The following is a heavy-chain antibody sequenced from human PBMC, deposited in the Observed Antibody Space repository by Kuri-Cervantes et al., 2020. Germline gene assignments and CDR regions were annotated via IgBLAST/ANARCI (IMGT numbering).Heavy chain of an antibody. CDR3: ARAGSSADWDV. V-gene: IGHV3-21*04. J-gene: IGHJ6*02. CDR1: GFTFSSYS. D-gene: IGHD6-6*01. Sequence: GESLKISCAASGFTFSSYSMNWVRQAPGKGLEWVSSISSSGSTIYYADSVKGRFTISRDNAKNSLYLQMNSLRAEDTAVYYCARAGSSADWDVWGQGTTVTVSS. CDR2: ISSSGSTI.